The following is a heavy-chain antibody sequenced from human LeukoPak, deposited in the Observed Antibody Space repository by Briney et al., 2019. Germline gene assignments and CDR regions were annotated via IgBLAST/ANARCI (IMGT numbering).Heavy chain of an antibody. J-gene: IGHJ4*02. V-gene: IGHV3-33*06. Sequence: GGSLRLSCEASGFTFSSYGMHWVRQAPGRGLEWVAVIWYDGSKKNYVDSVEGRFTISRDDSKNTLYLQMNSLRAEDTAVYYCAKVIGSNAWYPVDYWGQGTLVTVSS. CDR2: IWYDGSKK. D-gene: IGHD3-16*01. CDR1: GFTFSSYG. CDR3: AKVIGSNAWYPVDY.